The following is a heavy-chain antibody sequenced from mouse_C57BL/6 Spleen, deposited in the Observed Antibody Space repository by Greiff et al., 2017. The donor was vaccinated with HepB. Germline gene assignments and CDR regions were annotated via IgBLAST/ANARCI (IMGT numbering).Heavy chain of an antibody. CDR2: INPSSGYT. CDR3: AIVYSYYFDY. V-gene: IGHV1-4*01. J-gene: IGHJ2*01. D-gene: IGHD1-1*01. Sequence: QVQLQQSGAELARPGASVKMSCKASGYTFTSYTMHWVKQRTGQGLEWIGYINPSSGYTKYNQKFKDKATLTADKSSSTAYMQLSSLTSEDSAVYYCAIVYSYYFDYWGQGTTLTVSS. CDR1: GYTFTSYT.